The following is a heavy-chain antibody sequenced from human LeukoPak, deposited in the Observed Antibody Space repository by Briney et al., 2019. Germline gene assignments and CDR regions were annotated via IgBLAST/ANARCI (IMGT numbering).Heavy chain of an antibody. J-gene: IGHJ4*02. CDR2: ISAYNGNT. Sequence: GASVKVSCKASGYTFTSYGISWVRQAPGQGLEWMGWISAYNGNTNYAQKLQGRVTMTTDTSTSTAYMELRSLRSDDTAVYYCARAGYSSGWYRRGNYFDYWGQGTLVTVSS. V-gene: IGHV1-18*01. D-gene: IGHD6-19*01. CDR3: ARAGYSSGWYRRGNYFDY. CDR1: GYTFTSYG.